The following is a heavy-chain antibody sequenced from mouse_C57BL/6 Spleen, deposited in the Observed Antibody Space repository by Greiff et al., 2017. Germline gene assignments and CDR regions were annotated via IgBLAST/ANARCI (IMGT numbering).Heavy chain of an antibody. Sequence: VQLKESGGDLVKPGGSLKLSCAASGFTFSSYGMSWVRQTPDKRLEWVATISSGGSYTYYPDSVKGRFTISSDNAKNTLYLQMSSLKSEDTAMYYCARRPTTGYAMDYWGQGTSVTVSS. CDR1: GFTFSSYG. D-gene: IGHD1-1*01. V-gene: IGHV5-6*01. CDR2: ISSGGSYT. CDR3: ARRPTTGYAMDY. J-gene: IGHJ4*01.